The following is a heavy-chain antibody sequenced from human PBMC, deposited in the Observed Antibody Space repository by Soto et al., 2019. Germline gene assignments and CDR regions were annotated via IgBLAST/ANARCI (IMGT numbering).Heavy chain of an antibody. Sequence: GGSLRLSCAASGFTFSIYWMHWVRQSPGKGLVWVSRINSDGSRAIYADSVKGRFTMSRDNAKNTVYLQMNSLRAEDTAVYYCARGYSTSGYYMDVWGKGTTVTVSS. D-gene: IGHD6-6*01. CDR2: INSDGSRA. J-gene: IGHJ6*03. V-gene: IGHV3-74*01. CDR1: GFTFSIYW. CDR3: ARGYSTSGYYMDV.